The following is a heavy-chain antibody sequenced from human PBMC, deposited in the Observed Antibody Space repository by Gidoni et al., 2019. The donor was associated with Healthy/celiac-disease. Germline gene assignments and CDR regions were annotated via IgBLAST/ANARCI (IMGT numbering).Heavy chain of an antibody. CDR1: GFTFSSYA. J-gene: IGHJ4*02. Sequence: EVQLLESGGGLVQPGGSLRLSCAASGFTFSSYAMSWVRHAPGKGLEWVSAISGSGGSTYYADSVKGRFTISRDNSKNTLYLQMNSLRAEDTAVYYCAKASSSGYYYGSGSHLDYWGQGTLVTVSS. CDR3: AKASSSGYYYGSGSHLDY. D-gene: IGHD3-10*01. V-gene: IGHV3-23*01. CDR2: ISGSGGST.